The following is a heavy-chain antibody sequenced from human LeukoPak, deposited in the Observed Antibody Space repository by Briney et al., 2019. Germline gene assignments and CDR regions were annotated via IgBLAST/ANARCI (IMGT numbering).Heavy chain of an antibody. V-gene: IGHV1-18*01. J-gene: IGHJ5*02. D-gene: IGHD3-3*01. CDR1: GYTLTSYG. CDR3: ARDLGKRITIFGVVIHWFDP. Sequence: ASVKVSCKASGYTLTSYGISWVRQAPGQGLEWMGWISAYNGNTNYAQKLQGRVTMTTDTSTSTAYMELRSLRSDDTAVYYCARDLGKRITIFGVVIHWFDPWGQGTLVTVSS. CDR2: ISAYNGNT.